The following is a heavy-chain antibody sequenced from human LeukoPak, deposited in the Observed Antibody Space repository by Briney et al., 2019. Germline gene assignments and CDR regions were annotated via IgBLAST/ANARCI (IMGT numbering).Heavy chain of an antibody. D-gene: IGHD5-18*01. V-gene: IGHV3-7*01. J-gene: IGHJ4*02. CDR1: GFTFSSYW. CDR2: IKQDGSEK. Sequence: QPGGSLRLSCAASGFTFSSYWMTWIRQAPGKGLEWVANIKQDGSEKYYVDSVKGRFTISRDNAKSSLYLQMNSLRAEDTAVYYCARDTGGGYSCYDCWGQGTLVTVSS. CDR3: ARDTGGGYSCYDC.